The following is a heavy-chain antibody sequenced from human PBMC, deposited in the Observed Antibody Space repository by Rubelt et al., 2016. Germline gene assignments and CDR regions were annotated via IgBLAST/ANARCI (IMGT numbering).Heavy chain of an antibody. CDR3: QGVLEAAAGTYYYYGMDV. Sequence: QLQLQESGPGLVKPPETLSLTCTVSGGSISSSSYYWGWIRQPPGKGLEWIGSIYYSGSTYYNPSLKIRVTISVDTSKNQFSLKLSSVTAADTAVYYCQGVLEAAAGTYYYYGMDVWGQGTTVTVSS. J-gene: IGHJ6*02. V-gene: IGHV4-39*07. CDR2: IYYSGST. D-gene: IGHD6-13*01. CDR1: GGSISSSSYY.